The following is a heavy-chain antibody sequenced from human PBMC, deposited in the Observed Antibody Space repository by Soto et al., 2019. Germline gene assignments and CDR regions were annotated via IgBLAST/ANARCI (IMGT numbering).Heavy chain of an antibody. D-gene: IGHD5-18*01. CDR2: ISSSSSYI. J-gene: IGHJ3*02. V-gene: IGHV3-21*01. CDR1: GFTFSSYS. Sequence: PVGSLRLSCAASGFTFSSYSMNWVRQAPGKGLEWVSSISSSSSYIYYADSVKGRFTISRDNAKNSLYLQMNSLRAEDTAVYYCARDDSDYAFDIWGQGTMVTVSS. CDR3: ARDDSDYAFDI.